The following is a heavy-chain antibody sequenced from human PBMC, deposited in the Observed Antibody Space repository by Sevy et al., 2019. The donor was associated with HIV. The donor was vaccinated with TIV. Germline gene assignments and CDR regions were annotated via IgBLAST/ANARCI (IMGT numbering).Heavy chain of an antibody. CDR1: GGSVSSGTYF. Sequence: SESLSLTCTVSGGSVSSGTYFWSWIRQPPGKGLEWIAYIHHSGSSNYNPSLKSRVTISVVTSKNQFSLKLSSVTAADTAVYYCAREYAEPQKYGMDVWGQGTTVTVSS. J-gene: IGHJ6*02. CDR3: AREYAEPQKYGMDV. D-gene: IGHD1-26*01. CDR2: IHHSGSS. V-gene: IGHV4-61*01.